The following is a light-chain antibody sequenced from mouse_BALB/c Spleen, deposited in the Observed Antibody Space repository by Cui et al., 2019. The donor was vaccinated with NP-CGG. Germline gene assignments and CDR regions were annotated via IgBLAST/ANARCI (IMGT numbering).Light chain of an antibody. CDR3: VLWYSNHWV. Sequence: QALVTQESALTTSPGETVTLTCRSSTGAVTTSNYANWVQEKPDHLFTGLIGGTNNRPPGVPARFSGSLIGDKAALTITGAQTEDEAIYFCVLWYSNHWVFGGGTKLTVL. J-gene: IGLJ1*01. CDR2: GTN. V-gene: IGLV1*01. CDR1: TGAVTTSNY.